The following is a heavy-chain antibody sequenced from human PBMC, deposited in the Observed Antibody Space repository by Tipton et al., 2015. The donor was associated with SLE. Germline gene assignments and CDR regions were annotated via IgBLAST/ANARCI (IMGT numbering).Heavy chain of an antibody. D-gene: IGHD5-18*01. V-gene: IGHV4-39*01. CDR1: GDSISSNSYY. CDR2: IYYSGST. CDR3: ARLREYTYGCDY. J-gene: IGHJ4*02. Sequence: TLSLTCTVSGDSISSNSYYWGWIRQPPGKGLEWIGSIYYSGSTYYNPSLKSRVTISVDTSKNQFSLKLSSATAADTAVYYCARLREYTYGCDYWGQGTLVTVSS.